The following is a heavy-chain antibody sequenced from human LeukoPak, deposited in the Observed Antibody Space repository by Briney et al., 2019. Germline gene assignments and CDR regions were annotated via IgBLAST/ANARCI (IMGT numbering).Heavy chain of an antibody. J-gene: IGHJ4*02. V-gene: IGHV3-7*01. CDR1: GFTFSRHW. Sequence: GGSLRLSCAASGFTFSRHWMTWVRQAPGKGLEWVANIKHDGSEKNYVDSVKGRFTISRDNAKNSLYLQMNSLRAEDTAVYYCARDPFYYYDSSGYSDYWGQGTLVTVSS. D-gene: IGHD3-22*01. CDR3: ARDPFYYYDSSGYSDY. CDR2: IKHDGSEK.